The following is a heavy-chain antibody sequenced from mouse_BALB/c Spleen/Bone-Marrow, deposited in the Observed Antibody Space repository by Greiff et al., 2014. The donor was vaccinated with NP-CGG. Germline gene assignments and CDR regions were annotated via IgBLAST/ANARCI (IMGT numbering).Heavy chain of an antibody. CDR3: ARVRNWADY. V-gene: IGHV1-80*01. J-gene: IGHJ2*01. D-gene: IGHD4-1*01. CDR1: GYAFRSYW. Sequence: QVQLKESGAELVRPGSSVKISCKASGYAFRSYWMNWVKQRPGQGLEWIGQIYPGDGGTNYNGKFKGKATLTADKSSSTAYMHLSSLTSEDAAVYFCARVRNWADYWGQGTTLTVSS. CDR2: IYPGDGGT.